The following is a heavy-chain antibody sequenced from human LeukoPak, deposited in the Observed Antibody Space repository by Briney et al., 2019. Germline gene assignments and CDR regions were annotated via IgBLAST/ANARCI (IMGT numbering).Heavy chain of an antibody. CDR1: GGTISSYY. Sequence: SETLSLTCTVSGGTISSYYWSWIRQPAGKGLEWIGRIYISGSTNYNPSLKSRVTMSVDTSKNQFSLKLSSVTAADTAVYYCARDPEFIAVAGHYYYYYGMDVWGQGTTVTVSS. V-gene: IGHV4-4*07. J-gene: IGHJ6*02. CDR3: ARDPEFIAVAGHYYYYYGMDV. D-gene: IGHD6-19*01. CDR2: IYISGST.